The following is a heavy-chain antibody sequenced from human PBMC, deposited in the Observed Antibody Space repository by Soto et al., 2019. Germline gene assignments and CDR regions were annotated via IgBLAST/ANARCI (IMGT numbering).Heavy chain of an antibody. V-gene: IGHV4-59*01. CDR2: IYYSGST. D-gene: IGHD3-10*01. CDR3: ARSVRGVTNTRFDP. CDR1: GGSINSYY. Sequence: PSETLSLTCTVSGGSINSYYWSWIRQPPGKGLEWIWSIYYSGSTNYNPSLKSRVTISVHPSKNPFSLKLSSVTAADTAVYYCARSVRGVTNTRFDPWGQGTLVTVSS. J-gene: IGHJ5*02.